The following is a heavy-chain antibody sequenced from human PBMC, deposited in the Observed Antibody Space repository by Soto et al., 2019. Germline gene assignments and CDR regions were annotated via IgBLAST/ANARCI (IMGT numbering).Heavy chain of an antibody. D-gene: IGHD6-13*01. J-gene: IGHJ4*02. CDR1: GGSISSGGYY. Sequence: SETLSLTCTVSGGSISSGGYYWSWIRQHPGKGLEWIGYIYYSGDSNYNHSLKSRVTISVDTSKNQFSLKLSSVTAADTAVYYCARGGSWIDYWGQGTLVTVSS. V-gene: IGHV4-61*08. CDR2: IYYSGDS. CDR3: ARGGSWIDY.